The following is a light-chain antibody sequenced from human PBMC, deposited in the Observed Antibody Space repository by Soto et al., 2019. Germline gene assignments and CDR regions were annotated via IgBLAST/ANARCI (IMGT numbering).Light chain of an antibody. Sequence: DIQVTQSPSTLSASVGDRVTITCRASQSISDWLAWNQQKPGKAPNLLIYDASSIESRVPSRFSGSRSGTEVTLTISSLQPDQFACYYYQHNNSFSPRAFTFGQGTKVEV. V-gene: IGKV1-5*01. CDR3: QHNNSFSPRAFT. J-gene: IGKJ1*01. CDR2: DAS. CDR1: QSISDW.